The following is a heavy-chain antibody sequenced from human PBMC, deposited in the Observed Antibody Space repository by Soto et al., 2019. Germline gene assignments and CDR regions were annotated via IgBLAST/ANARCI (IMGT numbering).Heavy chain of an antibody. CDR1: GGSISSGGYY. V-gene: IGHV4-31*03. CDR3: ARTPLL. J-gene: IGHJ4*02. D-gene: IGHD1-26*01. CDR2: IYYSGSTYYN. Sequence: SETLSLTCTVSGGSISSGGYYWSWIRQHPGKGLEWIGYIYYSGSTYYNYYNPSLKSRVTISVDTSKNQFSLKLSSVTAADTAVYYCARTPLLWGQGTLVTVS.